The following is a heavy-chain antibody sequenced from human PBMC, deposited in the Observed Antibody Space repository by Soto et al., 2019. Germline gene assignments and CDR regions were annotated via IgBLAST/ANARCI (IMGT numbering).Heavy chain of an antibody. CDR3: ARDQGILLWFGELSPRCMDV. V-gene: IGHV1-69*13. Sequence: SVKVSCKASGGTFSSYAISWVRQAPGQGLEWMGGIIPIFGTANYAQKFQGRVTITADESTSTAYMELSSLRSEDTAVYYCARDQGILLWFGELSPRCMDVWGQGTTVTVSS. J-gene: IGHJ6*02. D-gene: IGHD3-10*01. CDR1: GGTFSSYA. CDR2: IIPIFGTA.